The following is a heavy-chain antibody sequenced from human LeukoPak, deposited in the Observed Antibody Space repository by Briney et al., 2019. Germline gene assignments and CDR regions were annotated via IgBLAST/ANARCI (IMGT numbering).Heavy chain of an antibody. J-gene: IGHJ4*02. D-gene: IGHD1-7*01. CDR2: INSDGSST. CDR3: ARELSGTTSYYFDY. V-gene: IGHV3-74*01. Sequence: GGSLRLSCAASGFTVSSNYMSWVRQAPGKGLVWVSRINSDGSSTSYADSVKGRFTISRDNAKNSLYLQMNSLRVEDTAVYYCARELSGTTSYYFDYWGQGTLVTVSS. CDR1: GFTVSSNY.